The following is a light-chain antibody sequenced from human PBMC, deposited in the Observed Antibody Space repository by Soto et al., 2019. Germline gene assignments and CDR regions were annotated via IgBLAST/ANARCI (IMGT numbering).Light chain of an antibody. CDR3: QQYGSSPWT. Sequence: EIVLTQSPGTLSLSPGERATLSCRASQSVSSSYLACYQQKPGQAPRLLIYGASSRATGIPDRFSGSGSGTDFTLTISRLEPEDFAVYYCQQYGSSPWTFGQGTKGDIK. CDR1: QSVSSSY. J-gene: IGKJ1*01. CDR2: GAS. V-gene: IGKV3-20*01.